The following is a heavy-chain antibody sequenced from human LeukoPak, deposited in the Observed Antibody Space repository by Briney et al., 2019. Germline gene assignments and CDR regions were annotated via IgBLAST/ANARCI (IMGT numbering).Heavy chain of an antibody. Sequence: SETLSLTCTVSGGSISSYYWSWIRQPPGKGLEWIGYIYYSGSTNYNPSLKRRVTISVDTSKNQFSLKLSSVTAADTAVYYCARACKSGYDQYYFDYWGQGTLVTVSS. CDR3: ARACKSGYDQYYFDY. CDR1: GGSISSYY. V-gene: IGHV4-59*01. D-gene: IGHD5-12*01. J-gene: IGHJ4*02. CDR2: IYYSGST.